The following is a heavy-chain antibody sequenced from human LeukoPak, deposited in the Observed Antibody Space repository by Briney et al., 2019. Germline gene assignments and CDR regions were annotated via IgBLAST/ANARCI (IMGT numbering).Heavy chain of an antibody. V-gene: IGHV4-61*02. CDR2: IYTSGST. CDR3: ARDGGYSSGWFGRDDAFDI. J-gene: IGHJ3*02. D-gene: IGHD6-19*01. CDR1: GGSISSGSYY. Sequence: SQTLSLTCTVSGGSISSGSYYWSWIRQPAGKGLEWIGRIYTSGSTNYNPSLKSRVTISVDTSKNQFSLKLSSVTAADTAVYYCARDGGYSSGWFGRDDAFDIWGQGTMVTVSS.